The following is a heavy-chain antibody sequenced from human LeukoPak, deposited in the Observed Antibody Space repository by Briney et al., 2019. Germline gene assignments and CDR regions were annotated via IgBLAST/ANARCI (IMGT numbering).Heavy chain of an antibody. CDR3: ASLRRGYSNGPNYYYYYGMDV. D-gene: IGHD5-18*01. CDR2: INHSGST. CDR1: GGSFSGYY. J-gene: IGHJ6*02. Sequence: SETLTLTCAVYGGSFSGYYWSWIRQPPGKGLEWIGEINHSGSTNYNPSLKSRVTISVDTSKNQFSLKLSSVTAADTAVYYCASLRRGYSNGPNYYYYYGMDVWGQGTTVTVSS. V-gene: IGHV4-34*01.